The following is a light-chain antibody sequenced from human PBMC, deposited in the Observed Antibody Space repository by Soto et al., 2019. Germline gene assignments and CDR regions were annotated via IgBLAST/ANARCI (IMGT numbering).Light chain of an antibody. CDR3: QQYNSYWT. Sequence: DVQITQSPSTLSASVRDRNTITCRASQSISSWLAWYQQKPGKAPKLLIYKASSLESGVQSRFSGSGSGTEFTLTFSSLQPDDFATYYCQQYNSYWTFGQGTKV. J-gene: IGKJ1*01. CDR1: QSISSW. V-gene: IGKV1-5*03. CDR2: KAS.